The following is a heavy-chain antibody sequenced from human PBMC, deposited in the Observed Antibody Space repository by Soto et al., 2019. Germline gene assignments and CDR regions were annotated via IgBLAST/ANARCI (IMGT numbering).Heavy chain of an antibody. Sequence: SVKVSCKASGGTFSSYAISWVRQAPGQGLEWMGGIIPIFGTANYAQKFQGRVTITADKSTSTAYMELSSLRSEDTAVYYCARSRYCSGTSCLYYFDYWGQGTLVTVSS. CDR1: GGTFSSYA. CDR2: IIPIFGTA. J-gene: IGHJ4*02. CDR3: ARSRYCSGTSCLYYFDY. V-gene: IGHV1-69*06. D-gene: IGHD2-2*01.